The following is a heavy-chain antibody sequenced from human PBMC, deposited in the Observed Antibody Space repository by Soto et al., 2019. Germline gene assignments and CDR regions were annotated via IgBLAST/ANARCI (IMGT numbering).Heavy chain of an antibody. D-gene: IGHD5-12*01. J-gene: IGHJ4*01. Sequence: EVQLLESGGGLVQPGGSLRLSCAASGFTFSSYAMSWVRQAPGKGLEWVSAISGSGGSTYYADSVKGRFTISRDNSKNTPELQMNSLRAEDAAVYYCAKAHSGSIGCDYCGQGTLVTVSS. V-gene: IGHV3-23*01. CDR2: ISGSGGST. CDR3: AKAHSGSIGCDY. CDR1: GFTFSSYA.